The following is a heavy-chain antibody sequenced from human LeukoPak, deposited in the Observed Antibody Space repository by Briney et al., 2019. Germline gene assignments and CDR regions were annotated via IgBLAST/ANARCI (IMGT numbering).Heavy chain of an antibody. V-gene: IGHV4-31*03. CDR3: ARVPYYYDSSGYGSDFDY. CDR1: GGSISSGGYY. Sequence: SETLSLTCTVSGGSISSGGYYWSWIRQHPGKGLEWIGYIYYSGSTYYNPSLKSRVTISVDTSKNQFSLKLSSVTAADTAVYYCARVPYYYDSSGYGSDFDYWGQGTLVTVSS. CDR2: IYYSGST. D-gene: IGHD3-22*01. J-gene: IGHJ4*02.